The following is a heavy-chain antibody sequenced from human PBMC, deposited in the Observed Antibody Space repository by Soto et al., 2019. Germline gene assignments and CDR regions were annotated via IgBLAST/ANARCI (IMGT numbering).Heavy chain of an antibody. CDR1: GFTFSDYY. Sequence: PGGSLRLSCAASGFTFSDYYMSWIRQAPGKGLEWVSYISSSSYTNYADSVKGRFTISRDNAKNSLYLQMNSLRAEDTAVYYCARERSARDTASTPSDYWGQGTLVTVSS. J-gene: IGHJ4*02. CDR2: ISSSSYT. V-gene: IGHV3-11*06. CDR3: ARERSARDTASTPSDY. D-gene: IGHD5-18*01.